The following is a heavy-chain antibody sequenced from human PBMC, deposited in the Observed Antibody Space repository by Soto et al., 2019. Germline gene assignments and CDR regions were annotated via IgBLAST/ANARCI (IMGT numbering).Heavy chain of an antibody. J-gene: IGHJ5*02. CDR3: ASQTLYDSSGYLA. CDR1: GGSISSYY. D-gene: IGHD3-22*01. Sequence: PSETLSLTCTVSGGSISSYYWSWIRQPPGKGLEWIGYVFFSGSTNYNPSLKSRVTISVDTSKNQFSLKLSSVTAADTAVYYCASQTLYDSSGYLAWGQGTLVTVSS. CDR2: VFFSGST. V-gene: IGHV4-59*08.